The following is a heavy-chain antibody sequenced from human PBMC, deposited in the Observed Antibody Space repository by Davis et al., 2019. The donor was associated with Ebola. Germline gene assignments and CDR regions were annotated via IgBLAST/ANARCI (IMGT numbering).Heavy chain of an antibody. D-gene: IGHD4-17*01. Sequence: SCAASGFTFSSYAMTWVRQAPGKGLEWVSGISSSGTTTYYVDSVKGRFTISRDNSKNTLYLQMNSLRAEDTAVYYCARGLRCDYWGQGTLVTVSS. CDR3: ARGLRCDY. CDR1: GFTFSSYA. J-gene: IGHJ4*02. V-gene: IGHV3-23*01. CDR2: ISSSGTTT.